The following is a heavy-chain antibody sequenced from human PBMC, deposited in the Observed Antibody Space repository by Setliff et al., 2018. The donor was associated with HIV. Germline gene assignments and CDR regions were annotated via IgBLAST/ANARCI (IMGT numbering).Heavy chain of an antibody. CDR3: GRPLTTSYNFWGDAFSI. V-gene: IGHV4-39*02. CDR2: SYYSSRT. Sequence: SETLSLTCTVSDASISTSNFLWGWIRQSPGKGLEWIGSSYYSSRTYYNPSLKNRVTISADTSKNHLSLKLTSLTTADTAVYYCGRPLTTSYNFWGDAFSIWGQGTMVTVSS. J-gene: IGHJ3*02. D-gene: IGHD3-3*01. CDR1: DASISTSNFL.